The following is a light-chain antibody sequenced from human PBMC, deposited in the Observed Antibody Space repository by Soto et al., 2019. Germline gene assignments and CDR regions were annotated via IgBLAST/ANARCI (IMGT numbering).Light chain of an antibody. CDR3: SSSTSSSTYV. V-gene: IGLV2-14*01. Sequence: QSVLTQPASVSGSPGQSITISCTGTSSDVGAYNYVSWYQQHPGKAPKLIIYEVSNRPSGVSNRFSGSKSGNTASLTISGLQAEDETDYYCSSSTSSSTYVFGTGTE. CDR2: EVS. CDR1: SSDVGAYNY. J-gene: IGLJ1*01.